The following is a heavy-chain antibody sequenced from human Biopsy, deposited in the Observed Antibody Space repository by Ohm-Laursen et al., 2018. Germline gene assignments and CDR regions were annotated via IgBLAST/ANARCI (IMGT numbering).Heavy chain of an antibody. CDR1: GYSFSTYD. D-gene: IGHD6-6*01. CDR3: ARGYSRRVSIFEASIYWFDT. Sequence: GSSVKVSCKGSGYSFSTYDVNWVRQARGQGLEWMGWMIPSSGKTGYAQRFQGRVTLTMNTSISTAYMELSGLRSEDTAVYFCARGYSRRVSIFEASIYWFDTWGQGTLVTVSS. V-gene: IGHV1-8*01. CDR2: MIPSSGKT. J-gene: IGHJ5*02.